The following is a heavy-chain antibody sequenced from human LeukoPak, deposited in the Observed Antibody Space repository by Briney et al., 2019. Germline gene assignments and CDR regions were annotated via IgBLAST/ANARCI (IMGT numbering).Heavy chain of an antibody. Sequence: SETLSLTCSVSGGSISGYYWSWIRQPPAQGLEWIGYIYYSGSTNYNPSLKSRVTISLDTSKNQFSLKLSSVTAADTAVYYCAGAYSDYNFIFDYWGQGTLVTVSS. CDR1: GGSISGYY. J-gene: IGHJ4*02. CDR2: IYYSGST. V-gene: IGHV4-59*01. D-gene: IGHD5-12*01. CDR3: AGAYSDYNFIFDY.